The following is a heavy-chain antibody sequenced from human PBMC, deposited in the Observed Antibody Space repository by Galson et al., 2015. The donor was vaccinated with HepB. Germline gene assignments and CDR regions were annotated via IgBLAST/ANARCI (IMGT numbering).Heavy chain of an antibody. Sequence: SVKVSCKASGGTFSSYTISWVRQAPGQGLEWMGRIIPILGIANYAQKFQGRVTITADKSTSTAYMELSSLRSEDTAVYYCARDSPKTNSPSGMDVWGQGTTVTVSS. CDR3: ARDSPKTNSPSGMDV. CDR1: GGTFSSYT. D-gene: IGHD1-1*01. V-gene: IGHV1-69*04. J-gene: IGHJ6*02. CDR2: IIPILGIA.